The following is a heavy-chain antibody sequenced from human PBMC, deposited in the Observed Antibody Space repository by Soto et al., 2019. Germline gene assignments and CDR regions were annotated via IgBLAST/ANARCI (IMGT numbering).Heavy chain of an antibody. D-gene: IGHD1-1*01. J-gene: IGHJ3*02. CDR1: GLTFSISW. Sequence: VQLVESGGGLVQPGESLRLSCAASGLTFSISWMTWVRQAPGEGLEWVSNINPAGNVQQYADSLKERFTISTDNAKNSLSLQKSGLRVEDTAVFYCATANTTYAFDMWGQGTMVTVSP. CDR2: INPAGNVQ. V-gene: IGHV3-7*01. CDR3: ATANTTYAFDM.